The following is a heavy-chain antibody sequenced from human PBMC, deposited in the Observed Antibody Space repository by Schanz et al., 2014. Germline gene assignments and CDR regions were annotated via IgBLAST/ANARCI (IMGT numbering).Heavy chain of an antibody. D-gene: IGHD4-4*01. CDR2: IGGSGGST. Sequence: QLVESGGGLVQPGGSLRLSCAVSGFTLSTNYMSWVRQAPGKGLEWVSGIGGSGGSTDYADSVKGRFTISRDNSKNTVHLQMNSLRAEDTAVYFCAKDRWRATVMVDAFDIWGQGTKVTVSS. J-gene: IGHJ3*02. V-gene: IGHV3-23*04. CDR1: GFTLSTNY. CDR3: AKDRWRATVMVDAFDI.